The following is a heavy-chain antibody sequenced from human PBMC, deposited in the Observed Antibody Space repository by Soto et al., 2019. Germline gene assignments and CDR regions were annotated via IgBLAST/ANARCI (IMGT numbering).Heavy chain of an antibody. V-gene: IGHV1-69*13. Sequence: ASAKVSCKASGGTFSSYAISWVRQAPGQGLEWMGGIIPIFGTANYAQKFQGRVTITADESTSTAYMELSSLRSEDTAVYYCASTLGLRDIVVVVAATPWSNYYYGMDVWGQGTTVTVSS. D-gene: IGHD2-15*01. CDR1: GGTFSSYA. CDR3: ASTLGLRDIVVVVAATPWSNYYYGMDV. CDR2: IIPIFGTA. J-gene: IGHJ6*02.